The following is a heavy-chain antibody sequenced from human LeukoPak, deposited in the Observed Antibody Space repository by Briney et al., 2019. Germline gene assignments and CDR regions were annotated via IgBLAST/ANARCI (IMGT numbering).Heavy chain of an antibody. V-gene: IGHV1-2*02. CDR2: IDPNSGDT. J-gene: IGHJ4*02. D-gene: IGHD3-9*01. CDR1: GSTFTCYY. Sequence: ASVKVSCMAAGSTFTCYYMHWVRQAPGQGLDWMGWIDPNSGDTNYVQKFQGRVTMTMDTSITTAYMELSRLTSDDTAVYYCTRDYDILTQWGQGTLVTVSS. CDR3: TRDYDILTQ.